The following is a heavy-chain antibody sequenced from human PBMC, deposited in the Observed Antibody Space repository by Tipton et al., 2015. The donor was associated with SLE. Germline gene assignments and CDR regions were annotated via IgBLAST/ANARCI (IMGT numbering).Heavy chain of an antibody. V-gene: IGHV4-39*01. CDR1: GGSISSGSYY. D-gene: IGHD6-6*01. Sequence: TLSLTCTASGGSISSGSYYWSWIRQPAGKGLEWIGSIYYSGSTHYNPSLKSRVTMSVDTSKNQFSLSLSSVTAADTAVYYCARRGSSFGEGFDYWGQGTLVTVSS. J-gene: IGHJ4*02. CDR3: ARRGSSFGEGFDY. CDR2: IYYSGST.